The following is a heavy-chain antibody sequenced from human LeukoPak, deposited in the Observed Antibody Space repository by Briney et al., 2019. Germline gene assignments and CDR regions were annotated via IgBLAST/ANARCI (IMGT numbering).Heavy chain of an antibody. D-gene: IGHD6-13*01. CDR2: IYYSGST. CDR3: ARLSSSWLFDY. J-gene: IGHJ4*02. V-gene: IGHV4-39*07. CDR1: GGSISSSSYY. Sequence: SETLSLTCTVSGGSISSSSYYRGWIRQPPGKGLEWIGSIYYSGSTYYNPSLKSRVTISVDTSKNQFSLKLSSVTAADTAVYYCARLSSSWLFDYWGQGTLVTVSS.